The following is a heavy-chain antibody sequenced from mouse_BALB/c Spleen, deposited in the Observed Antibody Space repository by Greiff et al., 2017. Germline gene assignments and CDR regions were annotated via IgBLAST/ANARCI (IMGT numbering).Heavy chain of an antibody. D-gene: IGHD2-4*01. CDR2: INPSNGRT. J-gene: IGHJ1*01. CDR1: GYTFTSYW. V-gene: IGHV1S81*02. Sequence: QVQLKQPGAELVKPGASVKLSCKASGYTFTSYWMHWVKQRPGQGLEWIGEINPSNGRTNYNEKFKSKATLTVDKSSSTAYMQLSSLTSEDSAVYYWRGGATMITTRHFDVWGAGTTVTVSS. CDR3: RGGATMITTRHFDV.